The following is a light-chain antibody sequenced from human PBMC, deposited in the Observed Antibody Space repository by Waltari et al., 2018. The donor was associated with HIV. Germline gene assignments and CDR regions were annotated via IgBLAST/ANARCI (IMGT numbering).Light chain of an antibody. CDR2: EVT. CDR3: SSFAGTHKL. V-gene: IGLV2-8*01. J-gene: IGLJ2*01. Sequence: LTQSPSASGSPGQSVNISCTGANGDISDYNYVSWYQQHSARPPKLIIFEVTKRPAGVPDRFSGSKSGNTASLFVSGLQPEDEATYFCSSFAGTHKLFGGGTKLTVL. CDR1: NGDISDYNY.